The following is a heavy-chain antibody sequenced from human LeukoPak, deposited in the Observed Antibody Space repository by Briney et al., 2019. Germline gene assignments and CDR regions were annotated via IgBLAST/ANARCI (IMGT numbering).Heavy chain of an antibody. J-gene: IGHJ3*02. CDR3: AKEFPQTISMLAVVSAFDI. Sequence: GGSLRLSCAASGFTFSSYWMSWVRQAPGKGLEWVSAISGSGGSTYYADSVKGRFTISRDNSKNTLYMQKNSLRAEDTAVYYCAKEFPQTISMLAVVSAFDIWGQGTMVTVSS. D-gene: IGHD3-22*01. CDR2: ISGSGGST. CDR1: GFTFSSYW. V-gene: IGHV3-23*01.